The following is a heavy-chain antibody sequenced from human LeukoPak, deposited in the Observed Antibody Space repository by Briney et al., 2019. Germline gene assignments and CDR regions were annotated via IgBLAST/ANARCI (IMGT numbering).Heavy chain of an antibody. CDR2: IYYSGST. CDR1: GGSISSGDYY. D-gene: IGHD3-3*01. CDR3: ARVDTIFGVAHPTPSAFDY. Sequence: SETLSLTCTVSGGSISSGDYYWSWIRQPPGKGLEWIGYIYYSGSTNYNPSLKSRVTISVDTSKNQFSLKLSSVTAADTAVYYCARVDTIFGVAHPTPSAFDYWGQGTLVTVSS. J-gene: IGHJ4*02. V-gene: IGHV4-61*08.